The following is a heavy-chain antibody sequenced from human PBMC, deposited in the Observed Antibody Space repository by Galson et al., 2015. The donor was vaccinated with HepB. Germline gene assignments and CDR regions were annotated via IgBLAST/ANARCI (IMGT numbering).Heavy chain of an antibody. CDR2: ISSSSSTI. CDR3: ARVVYGGMDYYGMDV. D-gene: IGHD4-23*01. V-gene: IGHV3-48*01. J-gene: IGHJ6*02. CDR1: GFTFSSYS. Sequence: SLRLSCAASGFTFSSYSMNWVRQAPGKGLEWVSYISSSSSTIYYADSVKGRFTISRDNAKNSLYLQMNSLRAEDTAVYYCARVVYGGMDYYGMDVWGQGTTVTVSS.